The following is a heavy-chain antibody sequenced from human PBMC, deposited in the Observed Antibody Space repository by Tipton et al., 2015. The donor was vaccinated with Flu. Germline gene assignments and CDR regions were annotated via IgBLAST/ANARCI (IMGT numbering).Heavy chain of an antibody. CDR2: IYTSGST. V-gene: IGHV4-61*02. D-gene: IGHD5-24*01. CDR3: ARCPVEMATSGWYFDL. CDR1: GGSISSGSYY. Sequence: LRLSCTVSGGSISSGSYYWSWIRQPAGKGLEWIGRIYTSGSTNYNPSLKSRVTISVDTSKNQFSLKLSSVTAADTAVYYCARCPVEMATSGWYFDLWGRGTLVTVSS. J-gene: IGHJ2*01.